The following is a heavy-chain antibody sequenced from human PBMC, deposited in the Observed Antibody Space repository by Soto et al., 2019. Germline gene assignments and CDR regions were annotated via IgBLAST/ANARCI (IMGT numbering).Heavy chain of an antibody. V-gene: IGHV2-5*02. J-gene: IGHJ5*02. CDR1: GFSLSTSGVG. D-gene: IGHD4-17*01. Sequence: QITLKESGPTLVKPTQTLTLTCTFSGFSLSTSGVGVCWLRPPPGKALEWLALICWDDDERYSPSLKSRLTITKDTSKNQVDPIMTTMDPANTATYCGANRTTTVTWWYGPWGKETLVTVSS. CDR2: ICWDDDE. CDR3: ANRTTTVTWWYGP.